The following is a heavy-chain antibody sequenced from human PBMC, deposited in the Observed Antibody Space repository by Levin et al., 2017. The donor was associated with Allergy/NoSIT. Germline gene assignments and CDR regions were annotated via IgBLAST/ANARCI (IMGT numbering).Heavy chain of an antibody. D-gene: IGHD2-2*01. J-gene: IGHJ4*02. CDR1: GYKLSNYG. CDR3: ARDAPELVVVPTAGCGH. V-gene: IGHV1-18*01. CDR2: ISGYNGNT. Sequence: GESLKISCKAPGYKLSNYGISWVRQAPGQGLEWMGWISGYNGNTRYAQKFQGRVTMTTDTPTSTAYLELRSLRSDDTAVYYCARDAPELVVVPTAGCGHWGQGTLVTVSS.